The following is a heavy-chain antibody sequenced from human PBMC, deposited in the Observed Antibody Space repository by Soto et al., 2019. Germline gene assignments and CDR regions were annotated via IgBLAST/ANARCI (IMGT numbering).Heavy chain of an antibody. CDR1: GFTFSIYA. J-gene: IGHJ4*02. Sequence: EVQLLESGGGLVQPGGSLRLSCAAAGFTFSIYAMRWVRQAPGKGLEWVSAISGSGGSTYYADSVKGRFTISSDNSKNTMYLQKNSLRADDTAVYYCAKATRGGAATLIRDYWGQGTLVTVSS. D-gene: IGHD6-13*01. V-gene: IGHV3-23*01. CDR2: ISGSGGST. CDR3: AKATRGGAATLIRDY.